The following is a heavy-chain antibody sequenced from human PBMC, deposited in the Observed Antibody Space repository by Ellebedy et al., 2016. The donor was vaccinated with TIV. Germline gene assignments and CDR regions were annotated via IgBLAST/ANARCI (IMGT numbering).Heavy chain of an antibody. V-gene: IGHV4-59*12. CDR3: ARELWFGELLEDYFDY. J-gene: IGHJ4*02. CDR2: IYYSGST. D-gene: IGHD3-10*01. CDR1: GGSISSYY. Sequence: SETLSLTXTVSGGSISSYYWSWIRQPPGKGLEWIGYIYYSGSTNYNPSLKSRVTISVDTSKNQFSLKLSSVTAADTAVYYCARELWFGELLEDYFDYWGQGTLVTVSS.